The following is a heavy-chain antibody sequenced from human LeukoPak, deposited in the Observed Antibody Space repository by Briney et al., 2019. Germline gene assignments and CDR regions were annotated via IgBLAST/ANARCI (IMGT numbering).Heavy chain of an antibody. CDR1: GFTVSSNY. Sequence: GGSLRLSCAAPGFTVSSNYMSWVRQAPGKGLEWVSVIYSGGSTYYADSVKGRFTISRDNSKNTLYLQMNSLRAEDTAVYYCARDRYSYGFDYWGQGTLVTVSS. CDR3: ARDRYSYGFDY. V-gene: IGHV3-66*01. J-gene: IGHJ4*02. D-gene: IGHD5-18*01. CDR2: IYSGGST.